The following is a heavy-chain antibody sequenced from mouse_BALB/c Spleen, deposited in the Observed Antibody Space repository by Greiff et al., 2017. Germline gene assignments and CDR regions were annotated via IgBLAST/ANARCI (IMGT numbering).Heavy chain of an antibody. CDR1: GYAFTNYL. CDR3: ARGYDRYYAMDY. CDR2: INPGSGGT. J-gene: IGHJ4*01. Sequence: QVQLQQSGAELVRPGTSVKVSCKASGYAFTNYLIEWVKQRPGQGLEWIGVINPGSGGTNYNEKFKGKATLTADKSSSTAYMQLSSLTSDDSAVYFCARGYDRYYAMDYWGQGTSVTVSS. V-gene: IGHV1-54*01. D-gene: IGHD2-14*01.